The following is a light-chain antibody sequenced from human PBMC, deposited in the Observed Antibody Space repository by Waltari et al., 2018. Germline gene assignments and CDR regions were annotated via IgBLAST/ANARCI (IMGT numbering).Light chain of an antibody. Sequence: QSVLTQPPSVSGAPGQRVTISCTGSSSNIGARYTVQWYQQVPGTAPKLLIHGDNNRPSGVPDRFSGSKSGTSASLAITGLQTEDEAEYYCQSYDTRLSGSYVFGTGTKVTVL. CDR3: QSYDTRLSGSYV. CDR2: GDN. V-gene: IGLV1-40*01. J-gene: IGLJ1*01. CDR1: SSNIGARYT.